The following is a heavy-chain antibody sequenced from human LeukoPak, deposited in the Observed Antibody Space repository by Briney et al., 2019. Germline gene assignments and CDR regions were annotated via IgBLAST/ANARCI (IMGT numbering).Heavy chain of an antibody. D-gene: IGHD1-7*01. Sequence: ASVKVSCKVSGYTLTELSMHWVRQAPGKGLEWMGGFDLEDGKTIYAQKFQGRVTMTEDTSTDTAYMELGSLRSEDTAVYYCVSGKSGELLDYWGQGTLVTVSS. CDR3: VSGKSGELLDY. CDR1: GYTLTELS. J-gene: IGHJ4*02. V-gene: IGHV1-24*01. CDR2: FDLEDGKT.